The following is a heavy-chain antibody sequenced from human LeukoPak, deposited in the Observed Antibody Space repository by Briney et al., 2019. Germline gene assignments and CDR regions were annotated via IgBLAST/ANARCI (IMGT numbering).Heavy chain of an antibody. J-gene: IGHJ3*01. Sequence: PGGSLRLSCAASRFTFSSYGMHWVRQAPGKGLEWVVFIRYDGSTKSYADSVKGRFTISRDNSKNTLYLQMNSLRAEDTAVYYCAKDGFKDIVVGMDFFVWGQGTMVTVSS. V-gene: IGHV3-30*02. CDR3: AKDGFKDIVVGMDFFV. CDR2: IRYDGSTK. D-gene: IGHD2-2*01. CDR1: RFTFSSYG.